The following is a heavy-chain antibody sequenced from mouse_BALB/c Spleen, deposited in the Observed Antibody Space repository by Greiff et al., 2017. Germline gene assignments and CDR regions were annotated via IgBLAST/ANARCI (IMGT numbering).Heavy chain of an antibody. Sequence: EVKVEESGGGLVQPGGSLRLSCATSGFTFTDYYMSWVRQPPGKALEWLGFIRNKANGYTTEYSASVKGRFTISRDNSQSILYLQMNTLRAEDSATYYCARDYYGSSSWFAYWGQGTLVTVSA. CDR2: IRNKANGYTT. CDR3: ARDYYGSSSWFAY. V-gene: IGHV7-3*02. CDR1: GFTFTDYY. J-gene: IGHJ3*01. D-gene: IGHD1-1*01.